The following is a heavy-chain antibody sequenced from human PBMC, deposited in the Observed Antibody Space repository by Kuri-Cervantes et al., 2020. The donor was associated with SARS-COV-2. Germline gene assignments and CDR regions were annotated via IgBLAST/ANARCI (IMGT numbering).Heavy chain of an antibody. CDR1: GYTFTSYG. J-gene: IGHJ5*01. CDR3: ARGSAVAGSWEVDWFDS. D-gene: IGHD6-19*01. CDR2: ISAYNGNT. Sequence: GESLKISCKASGYTFTSYGISWVRQAPGQGLEWMGWISAYNGNTNYAQKLQGRVTMTTDTSTSTAYMDLSRLTSEDTAIYYCARGSAVAGSWEVDWFDSWGQGTLVTVSS. V-gene: IGHV1-18*01.